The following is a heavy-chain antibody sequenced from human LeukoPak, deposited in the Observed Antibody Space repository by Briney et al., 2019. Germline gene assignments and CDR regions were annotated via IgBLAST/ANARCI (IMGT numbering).Heavy chain of an antibody. Sequence: SETLSLTCTVSGGSITSGSYYWNWIRQPAGKGLEWIGRIYTSGSTNYNPSLKSRVTISVDTSKNQFSLKLSSVTAADTAVYYCAREGYSSGWYSWSLGWFDPWGQGTLVTVSS. CDR1: GGSITSGSYY. V-gene: IGHV4-61*02. J-gene: IGHJ5*02. CDR2: IYTSGST. CDR3: AREGYSSGWYSWSLGWFDP. D-gene: IGHD6-19*01.